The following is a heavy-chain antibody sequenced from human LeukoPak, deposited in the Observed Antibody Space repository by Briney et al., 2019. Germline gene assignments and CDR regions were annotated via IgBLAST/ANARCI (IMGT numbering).Heavy chain of an antibody. J-gene: IGHJ4*02. CDR1: GFTVSSNY. D-gene: IGHD1-26*01. CDR3: ASAYSGSYAIDY. V-gene: IGHV3-53*01. CDR2: IYSGGST. Sequence: GGSLRLSCAASGFTVSSNYMSWVRQAPGKGLEWVSVIYSGGSTYYADSVKGRFTISRDNSKNTLYLQMNSLRAEDTAVYYCASAYSGSYAIDYWGQGTLVTVSP.